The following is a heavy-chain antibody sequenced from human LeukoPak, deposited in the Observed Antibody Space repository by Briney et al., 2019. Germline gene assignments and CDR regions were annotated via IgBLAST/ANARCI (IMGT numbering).Heavy chain of an antibody. Sequence: SETLSLTCTVSGYPISSGYYWGWIRQPPGKGLEWIGSIYHSGSTYYNPSLKSRVTISVDTSKNQFSLKLSSVTAADTAVYYCARDDSTWKPLDSWGQGSLVAVSS. CDR1: GYPISSGYY. CDR3: ARDDSTWKPLDS. D-gene: IGHD5/OR15-5a*01. CDR2: IYHSGST. V-gene: IGHV4-38-2*02. J-gene: IGHJ4*02.